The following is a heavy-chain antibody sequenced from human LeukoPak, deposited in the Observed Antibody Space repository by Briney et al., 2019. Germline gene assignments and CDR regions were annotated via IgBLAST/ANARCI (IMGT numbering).Heavy chain of an antibody. V-gene: IGHV3-15*01. CDR3: TRAGYSSSYYYYYMDV. CDR1: GFTFSNAW. D-gene: IGHD6-6*01. Sequence: GGSLRLSCAASGFTFSNAWMSWVRQAPGKGLEWVGRIKSKTDGGTTDYAAPVKGRFTISRDDSKNTLYLQMNSLKTEDTAVYYCTRAGYSSSYYYYYMDVWGKGTTVTVSS. J-gene: IGHJ6*03. CDR2: IKSKTDGGTT.